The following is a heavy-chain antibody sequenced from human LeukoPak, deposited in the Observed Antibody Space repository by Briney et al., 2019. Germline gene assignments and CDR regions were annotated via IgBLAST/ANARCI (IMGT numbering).Heavy chain of an antibody. Sequence: SQTLSLTCVVSGDSVSSKNGAWNWIRQSPSRGLEWLGRAYYRSKWYNDYAESMEGRMTISQDTSKKQYSLHLKSATPDDTAVYYCARDFGTTGWHTFGYWGQGTLVTVSS. D-gene: IGHD6-19*01. J-gene: IGHJ4*02. V-gene: IGHV6-1*01. CDR1: GDSVSSKNGA. CDR2: AYYRSKWYN. CDR3: ARDFGTTGWHTFGY.